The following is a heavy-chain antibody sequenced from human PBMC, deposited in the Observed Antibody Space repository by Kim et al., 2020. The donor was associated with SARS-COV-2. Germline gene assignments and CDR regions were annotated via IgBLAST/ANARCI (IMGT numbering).Heavy chain of an antibody. D-gene: IGHD1-26*01. J-gene: IGHJ4*02. Sequence: YSDSVKGRFTIARDKSKNTLYLQMNSLRAEDTAVYYCARDCEWGGNDGDYWGQGTLVTVSS. CDR3: ARDCEWGGNDGDY. V-gene: IGHV3-33*01.